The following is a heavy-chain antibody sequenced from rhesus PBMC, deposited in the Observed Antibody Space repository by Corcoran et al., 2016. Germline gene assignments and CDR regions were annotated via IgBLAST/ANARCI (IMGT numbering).Heavy chain of an antibody. CDR2: ISNGGGST. CDR3: AKNTVLGIMYGLDS. V-gene: IGHV3S5*01. CDR1: GFTFSSYG. Sequence: EVQLVESGGGLVQPGGSLRLSCAASGFTFSSYGMSWVRQAPGKGLEWVSYISNGGGSTYYADSVKGRFTISRDNSKNTRSRQRNSLRAEDTAVYYCAKNTVLGIMYGLDSWGQGVVVTVSS. D-gene: IGHD2-21*01. J-gene: IGHJ6*01.